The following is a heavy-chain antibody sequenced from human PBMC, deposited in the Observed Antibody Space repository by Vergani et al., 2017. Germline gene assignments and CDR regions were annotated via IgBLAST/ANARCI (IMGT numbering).Heavy chain of an antibody. V-gene: IGHV1-18*01. CDR1: GGTFSSYT. D-gene: IGHD3-9*01. J-gene: IGHJ4*02. CDR3: ARVTPLILTGYQLYHVFDY. Sequence: QVQLVQSGAEVKKPGSSVKVSCKASGGTFSSYTISWVRQAPGQGLEWMGRISAYNGNTNYAQKLQGRVTMTTDTSTSTAYMELRSLRSDDTAVYYCARVTPLILTGYQLYHVFDYWGQGTLVTVSS. CDR2: ISAYNGNT.